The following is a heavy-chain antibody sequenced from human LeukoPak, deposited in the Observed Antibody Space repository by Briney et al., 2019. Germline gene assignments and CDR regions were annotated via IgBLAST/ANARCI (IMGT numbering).Heavy chain of an antibody. CDR2: ISDSGST. J-gene: IGHJ4*02. CDR1: GGSISSSY. CDR3: ATNSSWFDY. D-gene: IGHD6-13*01. V-gene: IGHV4-59*01. Sequence: PSETLSLTCTVSGGSISSSYWSWIRQLPGKGLEWIGYISDSGSTNYNPSLKSRVTISVDTSKNQLFLKSRSVTTPDTAVYYCATNSSWFDYWGQGTLVTVSS.